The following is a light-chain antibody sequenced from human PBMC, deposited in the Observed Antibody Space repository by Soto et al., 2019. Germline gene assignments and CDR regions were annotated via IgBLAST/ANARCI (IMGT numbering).Light chain of an antibody. CDR3: TAYTTSSPYLV. CDR2: DGT. V-gene: IGLV2-14*03. J-gene: IGLJ3*02. Sequence: QSALTQPASVSGSPGQSITISCTGTSSDVGGYNYVSWYQNHPGKAPKLMIYDGTNRPSGVSNRFSGSKSGNTASLTISGLQAEDEADYYCTAYTTSSPYLVFGGGTKLTVL. CDR1: SSDVGGYNY.